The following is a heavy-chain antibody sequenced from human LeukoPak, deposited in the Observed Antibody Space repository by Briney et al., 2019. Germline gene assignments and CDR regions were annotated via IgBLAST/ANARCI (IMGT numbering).Heavy chain of an antibody. Sequence: SETLSLTCTVSGGSISSSSYYWGWIRQPPGKGLEWIGTIYYSGSTYYNPSLKSRVTMSVDTSKNQFSLKLSSVTAADTAVYYCARLDLGNNAAHFDYWGQGTLVTVSS. D-gene: IGHD1/OR15-1a*01. CDR3: ARLDLGNNAAHFDY. CDR2: IYYSGST. J-gene: IGHJ4*02. CDR1: GGSISSSSYY. V-gene: IGHV4-39*01.